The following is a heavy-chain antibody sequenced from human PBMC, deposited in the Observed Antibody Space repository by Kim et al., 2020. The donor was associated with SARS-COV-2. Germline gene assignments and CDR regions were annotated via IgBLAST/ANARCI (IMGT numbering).Heavy chain of an antibody. CDR2: IIPIFGTA. V-gene: IGHV1-69*13. Sequence: SVKVSCKASGGTFSSYAISWVRQATGQGLEWMGGIIPIFGTANYAQKFQGRVTITADESTSTAYMELSSLRSEDTAVYYCARGGEDTAMVLIGYWGQGTLVTVSS. CDR1: GGTFSSYA. D-gene: IGHD5-18*01. CDR3: ARGGEDTAMVLIGY. J-gene: IGHJ4*02.